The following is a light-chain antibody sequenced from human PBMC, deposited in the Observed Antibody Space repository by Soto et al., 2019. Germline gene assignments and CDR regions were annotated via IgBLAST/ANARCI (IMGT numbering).Light chain of an antibody. V-gene: IGKV1-5*01. CDR3: QQYNSHSWT. Sequence: DIQMTQSPSTPSASVGDRVTITCRASQSISSWLAWYQQRPGRAPKLLIYDASTLESGVPSRFSGSGSGTEFTLTISSLQPDDFATYYCQQYNSHSWTFGQGTKV. CDR2: DAS. CDR1: QSISSW. J-gene: IGKJ1*01.